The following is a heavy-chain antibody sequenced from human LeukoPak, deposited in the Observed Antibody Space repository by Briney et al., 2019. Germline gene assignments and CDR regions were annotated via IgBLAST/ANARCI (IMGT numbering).Heavy chain of an antibody. V-gene: IGHV4-4*09. CDR2: IYTSGST. Sequence: SETLSLTCTVSGGSISSYYWSWIRQPPGKGLEWIGYIYTSGSTNYNPSLKSRVTISVDMSKNQFSLKLSSVTAADTAVYYCARLWSGYYNYYYYYYMTSGAKGPRSPSP. D-gene: IGHD3-3*01. CDR3: ARLWSGYYNYYYYYYMTS. J-gene: IGHJ6*03. CDR1: GGSISSYY.